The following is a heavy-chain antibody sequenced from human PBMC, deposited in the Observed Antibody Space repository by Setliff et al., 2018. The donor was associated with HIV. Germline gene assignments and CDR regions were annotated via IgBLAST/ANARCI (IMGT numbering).Heavy chain of an antibody. CDR3: AKEYYGPGEAGGFDP. Sequence: PGGSLRLSCAASGFTFSNYGMHWVRQAPGKGLDWVAVISYDETTKYYADSVKGRFTISRDNSKDTLYLQMNSLRPEDTAVYYCAKEYYGPGEAGGFDPWGQGTLVTVSS. D-gene: IGHD3-10*01. V-gene: IGHV3-30*18. J-gene: IGHJ5*02. CDR2: ISYDETTK. CDR1: GFTFSNYG.